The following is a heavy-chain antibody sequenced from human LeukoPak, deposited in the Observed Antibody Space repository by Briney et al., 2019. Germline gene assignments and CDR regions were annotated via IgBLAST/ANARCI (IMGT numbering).Heavy chain of an antibody. V-gene: IGHV4-59*01. CDR1: GGSISSYY. J-gene: IGHJ4*02. Sequence: SETLSLTCTVSGGSISSYYWSWIRQPPGKGLEWIGYIYYSGSTNYTPSLKSRVTISVDTSKNQFSLKLSSVTAADTAVYYCARVAISGFDYWGQGTLVTVSS. CDR3: ARVAISGFDY. D-gene: IGHD2-2*02. CDR2: IYYSGST.